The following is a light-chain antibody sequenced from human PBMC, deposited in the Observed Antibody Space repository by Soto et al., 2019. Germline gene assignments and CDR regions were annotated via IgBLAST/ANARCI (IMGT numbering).Light chain of an antibody. CDR2: AAS. CDR3: QQYGGTPPIT. CDR1: QSVSSSH. J-gene: IGKJ5*01. V-gene: IGKV3-20*01. Sequence: EIVLTQSPGTLSLSPGERATLSCRASQSVSSSHLAWYQHKPGQAPRLLIYAASSRATGSPDRFSGGGSGTDFTLTISRLEPEDFAVYYCQQYGGTPPITFGQGTRLEIK.